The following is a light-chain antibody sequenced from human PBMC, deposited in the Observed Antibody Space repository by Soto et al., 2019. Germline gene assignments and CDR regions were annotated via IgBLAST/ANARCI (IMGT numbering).Light chain of an antibody. V-gene: IGKV1-12*01. CDR1: QAFSNL. CDR3: QHATTFPLT. J-gene: IGKJ4*01. CDR2: GAS. Sequence: DIQMTQSPSSVSASVGDRVIISCRASQAFSNLLAWYQQKPGKAPKLLIYGASTLQGGVPSRFSGSESGTEFTLTISSVQPEDFATYYCQHATTFPLTFGGGTKVDMK.